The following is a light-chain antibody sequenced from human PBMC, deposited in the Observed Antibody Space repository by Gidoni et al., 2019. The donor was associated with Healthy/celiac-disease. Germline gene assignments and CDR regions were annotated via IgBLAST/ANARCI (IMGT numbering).Light chain of an antibody. Sequence: EIVLTQSPATLSLSPGERATLSCRASQSVSSYLAWYQQKPGQAPRLLIYDASNRATGIPARFSGSGSGTDFTLTISSLEPEDFAVYYCQQRSSTFXQXTKVEIK. CDR2: DAS. CDR1: QSVSSY. CDR3: QQRSST. V-gene: IGKV3-11*01. J-gene: IGKJ1*01.